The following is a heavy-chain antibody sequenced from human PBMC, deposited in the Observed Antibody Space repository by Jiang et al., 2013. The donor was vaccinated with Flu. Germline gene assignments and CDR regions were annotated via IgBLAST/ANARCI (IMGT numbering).Heavy chain of an antibody. CDR1: GGSISSSSYY. V-gene: IGHV4-39*02. J-gene: IGHJ4*02. CDR2: INHGGSA. Sequence: GLVKPSETLSLTCTVSGGSISSSSYYWGWIRQPPGKGLEWIGSINHGGSAYYNPSLRSRLTISVDTSKNHFSLKLSSVTAADTAVYYCARPKKGTAVAGYDYWGQGTLVTVSS. CDR3: ARPKKGTAVAGYDY. D-gene: IGHD6-19*01.